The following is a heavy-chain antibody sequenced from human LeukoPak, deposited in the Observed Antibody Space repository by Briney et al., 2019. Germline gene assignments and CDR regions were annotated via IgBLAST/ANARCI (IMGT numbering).Heavy chain of an antibody. J-gene: IGHJ5*02. V-gene: IGHV4-39*07. CDR1: GGSISSGGYY. Sequence: SETLSLTCTVSGGSISSGGYYWSWIRQPPGKGLEWIGEINHSGSTNYKSSLKSRVTISLDTSKNQFSLKLNSVTAADTAVYYCARALGSYSGYDYYCFDPWGQGTLVTVSS. CDR2: INHSGST. CDR3: ARALGSYSGYDYYCFDP. D-gene: IGHD5-12*01.